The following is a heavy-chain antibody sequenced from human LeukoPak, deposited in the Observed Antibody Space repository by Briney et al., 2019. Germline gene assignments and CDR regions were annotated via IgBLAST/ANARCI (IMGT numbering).Heavy chain of an antibody. V-gene: IGHV1-18*01. CDR1: GYSFTSFG. J-gene: IGHJ4*02. Sequence: ASVKVSCKASGYSFTSFGISWVRQAPGQGLEWMGWISVYNGDTNYEQKLQGRVTMTTDTSTSTAYMELRSLRSDDTAVYYCARTPSYYYGSGSYYPFDYWGQGTLVTVSS. D-gene: IGHD3-10*01. CDR3: ARTPSYYYGSGSYYPFDY. CDR2: ISVYNGDT.